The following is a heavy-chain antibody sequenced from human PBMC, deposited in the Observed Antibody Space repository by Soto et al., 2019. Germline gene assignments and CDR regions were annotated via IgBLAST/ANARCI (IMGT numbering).Heavy chain of an antibody. CDR1: GFTFSNAW. J-gene: IGHJ5*02. Sequence: EVQLVESGGGLVKPGGSLRLSCAASGFTFSNAWMNWVRQAPGKGLEWVGRIKSKTDGGTIDYAAPVKGRFTISRDDSKNTLYMQMNSLKTEDTAIYYCTTGATWLEVGFDPWGQGTLVTVSS. D-gene: IGHD5-12*01. CDR2: IKSKTDGGTI. V-gene: IGHV3-15*07. CDR3: TTGATWLEVGFDP.